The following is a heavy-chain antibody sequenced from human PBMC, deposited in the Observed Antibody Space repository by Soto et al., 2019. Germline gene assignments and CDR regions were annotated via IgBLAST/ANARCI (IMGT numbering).Heavy chain of an antibody. D-gene: IGHD4-17*01. CDR2: IYHSGST. V-gene: IGHV4-30-2*05. Sequence: SETLSLTCAVSGGSISSGGYSWSWIRQPPGKGLEWIGYIYHSGSTYYNPSLKSRVTISVDTSKNQFSLKLSSVTAADTAVYYCARKTTVVTRAFGIWGQGTMVTVSS. J-gene: IGHJ3*02. CDR3: ARKTTVVTRAFGI. CDR1: GGSISSGGYS.